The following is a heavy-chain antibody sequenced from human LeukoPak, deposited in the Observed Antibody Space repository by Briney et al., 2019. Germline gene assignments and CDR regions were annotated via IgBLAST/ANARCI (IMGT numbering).Heavy chain of an antibody. D-gene: IGHD4-11*01. V-gene: IGHV3-7*01. Sequence: GGSLRLSCAGSGFTFSNSWMGWVRKAPGKGLEWVANVQHIGGETYYVDSVKGRFTISRDNAKNSVYLQMNSLGADDTAVYYCATYSILNAREFRYWGQGPLVTVTS. CDR2: VQHIGGET. CDR3: ATYSILNAREFRY. CDR1: GFTFSNSW. J-gene: IGHJ1*01.